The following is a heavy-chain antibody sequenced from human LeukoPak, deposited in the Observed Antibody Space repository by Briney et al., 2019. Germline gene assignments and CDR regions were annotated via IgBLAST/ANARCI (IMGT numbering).Heavy chain of an antibody. V-gene: IGHV1-46*01. J-gene: IGHJ4*02. Sequence: ASVKVSYKASGYTFTSYYMHWVRQAPGQGLEWMGIINPSGGSTSYAQKFQGRVTMTRDTSTSTVYMELSSLRSEDTAVYYCAREQGGYCSSTSCRYFDYWGQGTLVTVSS. CDR1: GYTFTSYY. CDR3: AREQGGYCSSTSCRYFDY. CDR2: INPSGGST. D-gene: IGHD2-2*01.